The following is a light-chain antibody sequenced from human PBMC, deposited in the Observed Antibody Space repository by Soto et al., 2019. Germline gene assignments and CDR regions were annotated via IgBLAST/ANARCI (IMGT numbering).Light chain of an antibody. V-gene: IGLV1-44*01. J-gene: IGLJ1*01. Sequence: QSVLTQPPSAYGTPGQRVTISCSGSSSNIGSNTVNWYQHLPRAAPKLLIQSNNQRPSGVPDRFSGSQSGTSASLAISGLQSEDEADYYCAVWDDSLNGYVFGTGTKVTVL. CDR2: SNN. CDR1: SSNIGSNT. CDR3: AVWDDSLNGYV.